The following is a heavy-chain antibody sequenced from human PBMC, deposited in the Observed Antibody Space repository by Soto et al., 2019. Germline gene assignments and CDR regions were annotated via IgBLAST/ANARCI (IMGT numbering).Heavy chain of an antibody. CDR2: INAGNGNT. Sequence: QVQLVQSGAEEKKPGASVKVSCKASGYTFTGYAMHWVRQAPGQRLEWMGWINAGNGNTKYSQKFQGRVTITRDTPASTAYMELSSLRSEDTAVYYCARAVAVAADFDYWGQGTLVPVSS. J-gene: IGHJ4*02. CDR1: GYTFTGYA. D-gene: IGHD6-19*01. V-gene: IGHV1-3*05. CDR3: ARAVAVAADFDY.